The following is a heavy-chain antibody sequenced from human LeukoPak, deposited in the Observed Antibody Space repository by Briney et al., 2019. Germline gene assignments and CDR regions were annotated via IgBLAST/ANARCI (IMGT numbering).Heavy chain of an antibody. CDR3: ARAEGGGIAAADNHYYYYYGMDV. V-gene: IGHV1-18*01. D-gene: IGHD6-13*01. CDR1: GGTFSSYG. Sequence: GASVKVSCKASGGTFSSYGISWVRQAPGQGLEWMGWISAYNGNTNYAQKLQGRVTMTTDTSTSTAYMELRSLRSDDTAVYYCARAEGGGIAAADNHYYYYYGMDVWGQGTTVTVSS. J-gene: IGHJ6*02. CDR2: ISAYNGNT.